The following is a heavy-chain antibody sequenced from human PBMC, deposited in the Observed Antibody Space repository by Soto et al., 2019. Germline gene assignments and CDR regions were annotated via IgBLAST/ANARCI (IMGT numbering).Heavy chain of an antibody. J-gene: IGHJ6*02. CDR3: ARGIRNYYGVDV. CDR2: IKCDESNT. V-gene: IGHV3-74*01. CDR1: GFTFSNYW. Sequence: GGSLRLSCAASGFTFSNYWMHWVCQAPGKGLAWVSRIKCDESNTNYADSVKGRFSISSDIAKNTVYLHMNSMRAEDTGIYFCARGIRNYYGVDVWVQGTTVIVS. D-gene: IGHD5-18*01.